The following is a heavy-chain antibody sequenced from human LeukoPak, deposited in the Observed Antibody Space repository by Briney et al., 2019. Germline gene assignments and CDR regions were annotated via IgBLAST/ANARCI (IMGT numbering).Heavy chain of an antibody. Sequence: GGSLRLSCAASGFTFSSYSMNWVRQAPGKGLEWVSSISSSSSYIYYADSVKGRFIISRDNAKNSLYLQMNSLRAEDTAVYYCARDAGPGGIDYWGQGTLVTVSS. V-gene: IGHV3-21*01. J-gene: IGHJ4*02. CDR2: ISSSSSYI. CDR3: ARDAGPGGIDY. CDR1: GFTFSSYS.